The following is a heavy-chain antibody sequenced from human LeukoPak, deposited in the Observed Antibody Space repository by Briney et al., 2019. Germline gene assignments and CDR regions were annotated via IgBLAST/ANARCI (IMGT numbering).Heavy chain of an antibody. J-gene: IGHJ4*02. CDR1: GGSVSTDYY. V-gene: IGHV4-38-2*02. D-gene: IGHD3-10*01. CDR3: AREGLITVVRGVNFGY. CDR2: IYHDGST. Sequence: PSETLSLTCTVSGGSVSTDYYWGWIRQPPGKGLEWIGNIYHDGSTYYNPSLKSRVTISVDTSKNQFSLKLTSVTAADTAVYYCAREGLITVVRGVNFGYWGQGTLVSVSS.